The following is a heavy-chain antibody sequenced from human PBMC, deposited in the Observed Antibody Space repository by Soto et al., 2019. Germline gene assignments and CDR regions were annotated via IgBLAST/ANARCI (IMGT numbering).Heavy chain of an antibody. CDR1: GGTFSSYT. V-gene: IGHV1-69*08. J-gene: IGHJ4*02. D-gene: IGHD2-15*01. CDR2: IIPILGIA. CDR3: ARDASHCSGGSCYHENYYFDY. Sequence: QVQLVQSGAEVKKPGSSVKVSCKASGGTFSSYTISWVRQAPGQGLEWMGRIIPILGIANYAQKFQGRVTITADKSTSPAYMELSSLRSEDTAVYYCARDASHCSGGSCYHENYYFDYWGQGTLVTVSS.